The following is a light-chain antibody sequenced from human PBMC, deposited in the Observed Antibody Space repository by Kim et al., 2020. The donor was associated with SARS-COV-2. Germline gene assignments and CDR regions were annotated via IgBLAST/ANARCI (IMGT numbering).Light chain of an antibody. V-gene: IGKV3-15*01. Sequence: EIVMTQSPATLSVSPGERATLSCRASQSVSSNLAWYQQKPGQAPRLLIYGASTRATGIPARFSGSGSGTECPLTISSLQSEDFAVYYCQQYNIWPITFGQGTRLEIK. J-gene: IGKJ5*01. CDR3: QQYNIWPIT. CDR2: GAS. CDR1: QSVSSN.